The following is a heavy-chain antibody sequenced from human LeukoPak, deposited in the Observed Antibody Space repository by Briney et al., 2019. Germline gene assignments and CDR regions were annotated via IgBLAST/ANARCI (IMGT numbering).Heavy chain of an antibody. CDR3: ARGRGSGSYSVSYLPHLPFLYFDY. CDR2: INHSGST. Sequence: SETLSLTCTVSGGSISSSSYYWSWIRQPPGKGLEWIGEINHSGSTNYNPSLKSRVTISVDTSKNQFSLKLSSVTAADTAVYYCARGRGSGSYSVSYLPHLPFLYFDYWGQGTLVTVSS. J-gene: IGHJ4*02. V-gene: IGHV4-39*07. CDR1: GGSISSSSYY. D-gene: IGHD1-26*01.